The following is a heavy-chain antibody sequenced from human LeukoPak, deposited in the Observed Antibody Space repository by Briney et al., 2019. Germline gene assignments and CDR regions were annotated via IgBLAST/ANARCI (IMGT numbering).Heavy chain of an antibody. J-gene: IGHJ4*02. Sequence: QAGGSLRLSCAASGFTFSSYAMTWVPQAPGKGLELVSGISGGGGNTYYADSVKGRFTISRDNSKNTLYLQMNTLRAEDTAVYYCAKDLQLIMLGYFDYWGQGTLVTVSS. V-gene: IGHV3-23*01. D-gene: IGHD2-8*01. CDR1: GFTFSSYA. CDR3: AKDLQLIMLGYFDY. CDR2: ISGGGGNT.